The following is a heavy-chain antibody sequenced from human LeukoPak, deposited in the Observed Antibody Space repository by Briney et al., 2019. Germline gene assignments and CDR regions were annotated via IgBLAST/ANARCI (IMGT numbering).Heavy chain of an antibody. V-gene: IGHV4-38-2*02. Sequence: SETLSLTCTVSGYSISSGYFWNWIRQPPGRGLEWIAYIYSSGSTDYSPSLKSRVTLSVDTSKNQFSLKLSSVTDADTALYYCARRSNNGWYFDLWGRGTLVTVSS. J-gene: IGHJ2*01. CDR3: ARRSNNGWYFDL. D-gene: IGHD4-11*01. CDR2: IYSSGST. CDR1: GYSISSGYF.